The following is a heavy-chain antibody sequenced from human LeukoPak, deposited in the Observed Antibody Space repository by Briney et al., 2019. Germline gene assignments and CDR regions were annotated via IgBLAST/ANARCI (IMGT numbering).Heavy chain of an antibody. CDR1: GFTFSDYY. V-gene: IGHV3-23*01. Sequence: PGGSLRLSCAASGFTFSDYYMSWIRQAPGKGLEWVSAISGSGGSTYYADSVKGRFTISRDNSKNTLYLQMNSLRAEDTAVYYCARDNGSPLYYYYGMDVWGQGTTVTVSS. CDR3: ARDNGSPLYYYYGMDV. J-gene: IGHJ6*02. CDR2: ISGSGGST. D-gene: IGHD3-10*01.